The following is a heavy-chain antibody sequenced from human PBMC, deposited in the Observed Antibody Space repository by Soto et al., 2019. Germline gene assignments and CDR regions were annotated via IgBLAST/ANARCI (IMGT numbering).Heavy chain of an antibody. V-gene: IGHV4-59*01. CDR3: ARDTPTKIFGVVISLSGAFDI. D-gene: IGHD3-3*01. Sequence: PSETLSLTCTVSGGSISSYYWSWIRQPPGKGLEWIGYIYYSGSTNYNPSLKSRVTISVDTSKNQFSLKLSSVTAADTAVYYCARDTPTKIFGVVISLSGAFDIWGQGTMVTV. CDR2: IYYSGST. J-gene: IGHJ3*02. CDR1: GGSISSYY.